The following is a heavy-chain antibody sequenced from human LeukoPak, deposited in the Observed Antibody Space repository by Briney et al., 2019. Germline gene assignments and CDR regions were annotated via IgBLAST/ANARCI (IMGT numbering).Heavy chain of an antibody. J-gene: IGHJ4*02. D-gene: IGHD2-15*01. CDR1: GGTFSSYA. V-gene: IGHV1-69*13. CDR2: IIPIFGTA. Sequence: SVKVSCKASGGTFSSYAISWGRQAPGQGLEWMGGIIPIFGTANYAQKFQGRVTITADESTSTAYMELSSLRSEDTAVYYCARALTRGGGLPDWGQGTLVTVSS. CDR3: ARALTRGGGLPD.